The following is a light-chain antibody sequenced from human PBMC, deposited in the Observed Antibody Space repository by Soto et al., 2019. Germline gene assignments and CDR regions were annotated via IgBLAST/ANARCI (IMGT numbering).Light chain of an antibody. Sequence: EIVLTQSPATLSLSPGERATLSCRASQSIGYYLAWYQEKPGQAPRLLIYDASIRATGIPARFSGSWSGTNSTLTINGLEPEDAAVYFCQQRGNWPPTWTFGQGTKVEIK. CDR2: DAS. CDR3: QQRGNWPPTWT. CDR1: QSIGYY. J-gene: IGKJ1*01. V-gene: IGKV3-11*01.